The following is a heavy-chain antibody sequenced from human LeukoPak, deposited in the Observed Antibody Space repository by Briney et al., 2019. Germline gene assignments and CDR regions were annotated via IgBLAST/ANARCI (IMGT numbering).Heavy chain of an antibody. CDR1: GASIRSFY. J-gene: IGHJ3*02. Sequence: SETLSLTCSVSGASIRSFYWSWIRQPPGKGLEWIGYISYSGSTKYNPSLKSRATMSADTSKSQLSLRLDSVTAADAAVYFCAQQVVRTSDTFDIWGQGTMVTVSS. CDR3: AQQVVRTSDTFDI. V-gene: IGHV4-59*01. D-gene: IGHD6-13*01. CDR2: ISYSGST.